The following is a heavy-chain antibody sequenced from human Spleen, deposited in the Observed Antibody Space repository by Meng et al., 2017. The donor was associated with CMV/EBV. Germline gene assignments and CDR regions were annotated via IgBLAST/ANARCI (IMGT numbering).Heavy chain of an antibody. CDR3: ASWQGMDV. V-gene: IGHV3-74*01. CDR1: GFTLSSYW. J-gene: IGHJ6*02. CDR2: FNGDGSST. Sequence: GESLKISCAASGFTLSSYWMHWVRQAPGKGLVWVSRFNGDGSSTTYADSVKGRFTISRDSAKNTLFLQMNSLRVEDTAVYYCASWQGMDVWGQGTTVTVSS.